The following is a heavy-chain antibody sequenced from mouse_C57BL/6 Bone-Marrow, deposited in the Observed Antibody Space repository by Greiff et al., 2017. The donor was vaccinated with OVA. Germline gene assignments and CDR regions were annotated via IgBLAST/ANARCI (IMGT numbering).Heavy chain of an antibody. V-gene: IGHV1-69*01. CDR3: AVLGRGVDD. CDR2: IDPSDSYT. CDR1: GYTFTSYW. J-gene: IGHJ4*01. Sequence: VQLQQSGAELVMPGASVKLSCKASGYTFTSYWMHWVKQRPGQGLEWIGEIDPSDSYTNYNQKFKGKSTLTVDKSSSTAYMQLSSLTSEDSAVYYCAVLGRGVDDWGQGTSVTVSS. D-gene: IGHD4-1*01.